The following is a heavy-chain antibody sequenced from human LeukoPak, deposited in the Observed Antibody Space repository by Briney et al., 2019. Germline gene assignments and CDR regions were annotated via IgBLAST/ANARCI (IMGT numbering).Heavy chain of an antibody. Sequence: SVKVSCKAAGGTFKSYTVSWVRQAPGQGLEWLGGIIPIFGTTHYAQTLQGRLTITTDESTTTAYMELSSLIFEDTAIYYCVRDGGIAAAGTRGFDIWGQGTMVIVSS. D-gene: IGHD6-13*01. CDR2: IIPIFGTT. J-gene: IGHJ3*02. V-gene: IGHV1-69*05. CDR1: GGTFKSYT. CDR3: VRDGGIAAAGTRGFDI.